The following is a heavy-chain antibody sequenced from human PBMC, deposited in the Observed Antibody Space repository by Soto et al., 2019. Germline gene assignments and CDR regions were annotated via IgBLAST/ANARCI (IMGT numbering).Heavy chain of an antibody. Sequence: SETLSLTCAVSGDSISSGGYSWSWIRQPPGEGLEWIGYIYHSGNIYYNPSLRSRVTISVDRSKNQFSLKLSSVTAADTAVYYRARTYNWFDLWGQGTLVTVSS. CDR1: GDSISSGGYS. CDR2: IYHSGNI. J-gene: IGHJ5*02. CDR3: ARTYNWFDL. V-gene: IGHV4-30-2*01.